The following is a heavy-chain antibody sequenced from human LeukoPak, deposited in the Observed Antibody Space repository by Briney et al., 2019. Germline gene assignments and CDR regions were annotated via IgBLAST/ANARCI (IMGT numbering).Heavy chain of an antibody. V-gene: IGHV3-21*01. CDR1: GFTFSTYS. CDR2: ISSSSSYI. J-gene: IGHJ4*02. Sequence: PGGSLRLSCAASGFTFSTYSMNWVRQAPGKGLEWVSSISSSSSYIYYADSVKGRFTISRDNAKNSLYLQMNSLRAEDTAVYYCARDTGAYYDSGGLDYWGQGTLVTVSS. CDR3: ARDTGAYYDSGGLDY. D-gene: IGHD3-22*01.